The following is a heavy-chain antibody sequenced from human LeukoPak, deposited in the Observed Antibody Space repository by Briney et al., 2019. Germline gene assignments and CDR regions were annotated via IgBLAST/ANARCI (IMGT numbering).Heavy chain of an antibody. CDR1: GYTFTSYG. J-gene: IGHJ4*02. Sequence: ASVNVSCKASGYTFTSYGISWVRQAPGQGLERMGWISAYNGNTNYAQKLQGRVTMTTDTSTSTAYMELRSLRSDDTAVYYCARAGAAAGTGEFDYWGQGTLVTVSS. CDR3: ARAGAAAGTGEFDY. D-gene: IGHD6-13*01. CDR2: ISAYNGNT. V-gene: IGHV1-18*01.